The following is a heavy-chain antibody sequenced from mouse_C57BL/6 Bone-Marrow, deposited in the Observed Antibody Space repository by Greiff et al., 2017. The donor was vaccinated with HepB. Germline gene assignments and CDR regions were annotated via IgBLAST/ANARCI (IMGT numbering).Heavy chain of an antibody. D-gene: IGHD1-1*01. V-gene: IGHV1-31*01. CDR1: GYSFTGYY. J-gene: IGHJ2*01. Sequence: EVKLMESGPELVKPGASVKISCKASGYSFTGYYMHWVKQSHGNILDWIGYIYPYNGVSSYNQKFKGKATLTVDKSSSTAYMELRSLTSEDSAVYYCARFYYYSSRDYWGQGTTLTVSS. CDR3: ARFYYYSSRDY. CDR2: IYPYNGVS.